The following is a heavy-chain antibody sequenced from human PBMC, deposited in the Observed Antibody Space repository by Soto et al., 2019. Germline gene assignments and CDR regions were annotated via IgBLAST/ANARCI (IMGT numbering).Heavy chain of an antibody. CDR3: ASLKATEYYDYIWGSYRPFDY. Sequence: SETLSLTCTVSGGSISSSSYYWGWIRQPPGKGLEWIGSIYYSGSTYYNPSLKSRVTISVDTSKNQFSLKLSSVTAADTAVYYCASLKATEYYDYIWGSYRPFDYWGQGTLVTVSS. D-gene: IGHD3-16*02. CDR1: GGSISSSSYY. J-gene: IGHJ4*02. V-gene: IGHV4-39*01. CDR2: IYYSGST.